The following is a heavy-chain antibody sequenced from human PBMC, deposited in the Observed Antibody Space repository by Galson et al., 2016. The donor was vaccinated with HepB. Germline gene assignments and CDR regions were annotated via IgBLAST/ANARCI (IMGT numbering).Heavy chain of an antibody. Sequence: SLRLSCAASGITFSDSYMTWIRQAPGKGLEWLSYISSSGSTIYYADSVKGRFTISRDNAKSSLYLQMNSLRAEDTAVYYCARVMVDYHYWSNKPKYYYSGMDVWGQGTTVTVSS. D-gene: IGHD3-3*01. CDR3: ARVMVDYHYWSNKPKYYYSGMDV. CDR1: GITFSDSY. J-gene: IGHJ6*02. CDR2: ISSSGSTI. V-gene: IGHV3-11*01.